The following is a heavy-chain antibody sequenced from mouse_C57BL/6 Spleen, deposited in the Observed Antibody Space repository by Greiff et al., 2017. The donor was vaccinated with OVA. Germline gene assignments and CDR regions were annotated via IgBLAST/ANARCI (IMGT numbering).Heavy chain of an antibody. CDR2: IDPSDSYT. CDR1: GYTFTSYW. CDR3: ARSLFTTQGY. Sequence: VQLQQPGAELVKPGASVKLSCKASGYTFTSYWMQWVKQRPGQGLEWIGEIDPSDSYTNYNQKFKGKATLTVDTSSSTAYMQLSSLTSEDSAVYYCARSLFTTQGYWGQGTTLTVSS. V-gene: IGHV1-50*01. D-gene: IGHD1-1*01. J-gene: IGHJ2*01.